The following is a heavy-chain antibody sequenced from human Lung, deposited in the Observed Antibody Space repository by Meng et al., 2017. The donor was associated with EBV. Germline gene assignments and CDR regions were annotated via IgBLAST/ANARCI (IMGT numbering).Heavy chain of an antibody. CDR2: INTNNGTP. Sequence: GQRVQPATWTKKPGSSFKVSCNATGYTFVSYIMNGVRQAPGQGVGWMGWINTNNGTPTYAQGFTGRFVFSLDTSVSTAYLQISSLKAEDTAVYYCARGDYYDSSGLDYWGQGTLVTVSS. D-gene: IGHD3-22*01. V-gene: IGHV7-4-1*02. CDR1: GYTFVSYI. CDR3: ARGDYYDSSGLDY. J-gene: IGHJ4*02.